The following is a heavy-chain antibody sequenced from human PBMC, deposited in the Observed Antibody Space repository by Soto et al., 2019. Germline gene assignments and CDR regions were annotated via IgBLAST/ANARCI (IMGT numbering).Heavy chain of an antibody. J-gene: IGHJ4*02. D-gene: IGHD2-2*01. CDR3: AKDVCHCSSTSYFPYS. V-gene: IGHV3-30*18. CDR1: GFTFSSYG. Sequence: GGSLRLSCAASGFTFSSYGMHWVRQAPGKGLEWVAVISYDGSNKYYADSVKGRFTISRDNSKNTLYLQMNSLRAEDTAVYYCAKDVCHCSSTSYFPYSSGKGTFVTVSS. CDR2: ISYDGSNK.